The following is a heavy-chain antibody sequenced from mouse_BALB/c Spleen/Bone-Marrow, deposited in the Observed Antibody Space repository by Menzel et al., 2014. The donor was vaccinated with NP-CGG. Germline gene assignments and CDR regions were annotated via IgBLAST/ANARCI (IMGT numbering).Heavy chain of an antibody. Sequence: QVQLQQSGAELVKPGASVRLSCKASGYTFTNYYMYWVKQRPGQGLEWIGEINPSNGGTNFNEKFKSKATPTVDKSSNTTYMQLSSLTSEDSAVYYCTRSGNYLFAYWGQGTLVTVSA. CDR3: TRSGNYLFAY. CDR1: GYTFTNYY. J-gene: IGHJ3*01. D-gene: IGHD2-1*01. V-gene: IGHV1S81*02. CDR2: INPSNGGT.